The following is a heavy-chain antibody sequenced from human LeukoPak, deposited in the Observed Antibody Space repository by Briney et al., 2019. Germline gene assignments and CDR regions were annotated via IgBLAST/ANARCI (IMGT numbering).Heavy chain of an antibody. CDR3: ARVFEGSGWYYY. D-gene: IGHD6-19*01. Sequence: GASVKVSCKASGYTFTSYGISWVRQAPGQGLEWMGWISAYNGNTNYAQKLQGRVTMTTDTSTSTDYMELRSLRSDDPAVYYCARVFEGSGWYYYWGQGTLVTVSS. CDR1: GYTFTSYG. J-gene: IGHJ4*02. CDR2: ISAYNGNT. V-gene: IGHV1-18*01.